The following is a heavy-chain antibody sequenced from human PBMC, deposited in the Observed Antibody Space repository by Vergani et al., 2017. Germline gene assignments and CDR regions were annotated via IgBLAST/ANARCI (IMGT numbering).Heavy chain of an antibody. J-gene: IGHJ4*01. CDR1: GFIFSTYA. CDR2: ISASGAPT. CDR3: AGACGRYDWFDD. V-gene: IGHV3-23*01. D-gene: IGHD1-20*01. Sequence: EVQLLESGGDLLQPGGSLRLSCTASGFIFSTYAMSWVRQAPGKGLEWVSGISASGAPTYYADSVKGRVTISRDNSKNTLYLQMNCLRVEDTAVDYCAGACGRYDWFDDWGGRTLIAVSS.